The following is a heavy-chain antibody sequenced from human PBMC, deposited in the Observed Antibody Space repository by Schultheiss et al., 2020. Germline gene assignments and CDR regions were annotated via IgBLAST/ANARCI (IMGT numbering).Heavy chain of an antibody. J-gene: IGHJ5*02. CDR2: IYYSGST. Sequence: SQTLSLTCTVSGGSISSYYWSWIRQPPGKGLEWIGYIYYSGSTYYNPSLKSRVTISVDTSKNQFSLKLSSVTAADTAVYYCARVGPASNWFDPWGQGTLVTVSS. V-gene: IGHV4-59*08. CDR3: ARVGPASNWFDP. D-gene: IGHD3/OR15-3a*01. CDR1: GGSISSYY.